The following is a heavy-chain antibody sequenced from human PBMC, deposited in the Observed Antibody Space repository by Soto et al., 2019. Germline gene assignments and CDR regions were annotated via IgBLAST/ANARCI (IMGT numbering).Heavy chain of an antibody. CDR1: GYTFTSYG. V-gene: IGHV1-18*01. D-gene: IGHD3-3*01. CDR2: ISAYNGNT. J-gene: IGHJ6*02. CDR3: ARDPYYDFWSGYSPYYYGMDV. Sequence: GASVKVSCKASGYTFTSYGISWVRQAPGQGLEWMGWISAYNGNTNYAQKLQGRVTMTTDTSTSTAYMELRSLRSDDTAVYYCARDPYYDFWSGYSPYYYGMDVWGQGTTVTVS.